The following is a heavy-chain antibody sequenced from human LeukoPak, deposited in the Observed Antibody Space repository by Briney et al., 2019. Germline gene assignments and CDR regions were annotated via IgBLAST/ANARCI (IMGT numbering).Heavy chain of an antibody. CDR2: IIPIFGTA. D-gene: IGHD5-18*01. V-gene: IGHV1-69*13. Sequence: SVKVSCKASGYTFTSYGISWVRQAPGQGLEWMGGIIPIFGTANYAQKFQGRVTITADESTSTAYMELSSLRSEDTAVYYCANSYGEAYFDYWGQGTLVTVSS. CDR1: GYTFTSYG. CDR3: ANSYGEAYFDY. J-gene: IGHJ4*02.